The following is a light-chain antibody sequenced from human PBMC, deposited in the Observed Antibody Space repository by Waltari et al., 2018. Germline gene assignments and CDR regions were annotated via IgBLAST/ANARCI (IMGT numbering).Light chain of an antibody. CDR3: QQSYSSPWT. Sequence: IQMTQSPPAPSPSVGDRVAITCRASPSSSDYLHWYQQKPGKAPRVLIYTASSLQRGVPTRFSGSGSGTEFTLTISTLQPGDAATYDGQQSYSSPWTFGQGTKVEIK. CDR1: PSSSDY. V-gene: IGKV1-39*01. J-gene: IGKJ1*01. CDR2: TAS.